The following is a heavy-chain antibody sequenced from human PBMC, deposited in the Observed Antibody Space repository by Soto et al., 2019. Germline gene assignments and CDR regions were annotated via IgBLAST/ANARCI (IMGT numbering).Heavy chain of an antibody. CDR2: IMKDGGEK. CDR1: GFTFSGYW. J-gene: IGHJ4*01. V-gene: IGHV3-7*01. D-gene: IGHD1-20*01. Sequence: EVQLVESGGALVQPGGSLRLSCAASGFTFSGYWMGWVRQAPGKGLEWVASIMKDGGEKKYVDSVRGRFTISRDNVQNSLFLQRDSLRVEDTAVYYCARDREHYKADYWGQGTLVTVSS. CDR3: ARDREHYKADY.